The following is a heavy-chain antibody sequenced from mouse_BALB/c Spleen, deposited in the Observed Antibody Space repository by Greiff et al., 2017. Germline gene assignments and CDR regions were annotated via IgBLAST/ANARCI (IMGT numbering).Heavy chain of an antibody. V-gene: IGHV1-69*02. CDR3: ARSIRYYYAMDY. CDR2: IDPSDSYT. J-gene: IGHJ4*01. CDR1: GYTFTSYW. Sequence: QVQLQQSGAELVKPGASVKLSCKASGYTFTSYWMHWVKQRPGQGLEWIGEIDPSDSYTNYNQKFKGKATLTVDKSSSTAYMQLSSLTSEDSAVYYCARSIRYYYAMDYWGQGTSVTVSS.